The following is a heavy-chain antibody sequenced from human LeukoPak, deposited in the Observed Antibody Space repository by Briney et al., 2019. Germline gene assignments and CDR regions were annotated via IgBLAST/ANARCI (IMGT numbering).Heavy chain of an antibody. D-gene: IGHD6-6*01. V-gene: IGHV3-66*02. CDR3: AREYSQDDAFDI. CDR2: IYSGGST. J-gene: IGHJ3*02. Sequence: LGGSLRLSCAASGFTVSSNYMSWVRQAPGKGLEWVSVIYSGGSTYYADSVKGRFTISRDNSKNTLYLQMNSLRAEDTAVYYCAREYSQDDAFDIWGQGTMVTVSS. CDR1: GFTVSSNY.